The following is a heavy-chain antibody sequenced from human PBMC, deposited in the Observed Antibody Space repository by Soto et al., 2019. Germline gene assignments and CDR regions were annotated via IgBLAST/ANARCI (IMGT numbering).Heavy chain of an antibody. V-gene: IGHV4-59*01. CDR3: ARDPPPGY. J-gene: IGHJ4*02. CDR2: IYYRGNT. CDR1: GGTINSDY. Sequence: QVQLQESGPGLVKPSETLSLTCTVSGGTINSDYWSWIRQPPGKGLEWIGYIYYRGNTNYNPSLKSRVTLSIDPSKDQFSLKLSSVTAADTAVYFCARDPPPGYWGPGTLVTVSS.